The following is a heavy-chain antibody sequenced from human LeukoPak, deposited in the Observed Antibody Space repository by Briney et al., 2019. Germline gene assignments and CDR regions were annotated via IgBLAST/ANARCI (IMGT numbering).Heavy chain of an antibody. D-gene: IGHD3-22*01. CDR1: GFSFTSYW. Sequence: KPGESLKISCKGSGFSFTSYWIGWVRQMPGKGLEWVGIIYPGDSDTRYSPSFQGQVTISADKSISTAYLQWSSLKASDTAMYYCARSYYYDSSGYPTTDIYFEHWGQGTLVTVSS. V-gene: IGHV5-51*01. J-gene: IGHJ1*01. CDR3: ARSYYYDSSGYPTTDIYFEH. CDR2: IYPGDSDT.